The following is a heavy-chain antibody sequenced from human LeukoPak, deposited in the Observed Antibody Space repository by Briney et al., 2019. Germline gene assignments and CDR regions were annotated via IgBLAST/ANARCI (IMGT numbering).Heavy chain of an antibody. CDR2: INHSGST. Sequence: SETLSLTCAVYGGSFSGYYWSWIRQPPGKGLEWIGEINHSGSTNYNPSLKSRVTISVDTSKNQFSLKLSSVTAADTAVYYCARGLGGGSDYRGQGTLVTVSS. V-gene: IGHV4-34*01. CDR1: GGSFSGYY. J-gene: IGHJ4*02. D-gene: IGHD3-16*01. CDR3: ARGLGGGSDY.